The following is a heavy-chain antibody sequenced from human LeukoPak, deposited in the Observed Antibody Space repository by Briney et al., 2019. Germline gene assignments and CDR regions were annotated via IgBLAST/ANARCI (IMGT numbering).Heavy chain of an antibody. CDR2: IRYDGSNK. V-gene: IGHV3-30*02. D-gene: IGHD5-18*01. J-gene: IGHJ4*02. Sequence: PGGSLRLSCAAPGFTFSSYGMHWVRQAPGKGLEWVAFIRYDGSNKYYADSAKGRFTISRDNSKNTLYLQMNSLRAEDTAVYYCAKERDTAMVTIDYWGQGTLVTVSS. CDR3: AKERDTAMVTIDY. CDR1: GFTFSSYG.